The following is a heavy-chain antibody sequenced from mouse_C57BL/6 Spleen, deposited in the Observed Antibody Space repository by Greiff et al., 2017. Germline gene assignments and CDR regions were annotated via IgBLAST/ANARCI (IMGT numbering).Heavy chain of an antibody. D-gene: IGHD2-3*01. CDR2: IDPETGGT. CDR3: TRSRDGYYPFDY. CDR1: GYTFTDYE. J-gene: IGHJ2*01. V-gene: IGHV1-15*01. Sequence: QVQLQQSGAELVRPGASVTLSCKASGYTFTDYEMHWVKQTPVHGLEWIGAIDPETGGTAYNQKFKGKAILTADKSSSTAYMELRSLTSEDSAVYYCTRSRDGYYPFDYWGQGTTLTVSS.